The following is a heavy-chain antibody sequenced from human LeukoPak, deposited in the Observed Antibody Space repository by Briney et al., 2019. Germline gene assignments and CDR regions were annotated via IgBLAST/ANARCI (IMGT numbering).Heavy chain of an antibody. CDR3: ATLTSGSRDSFDY. J-gene: IGHJ4*02. CDR2: FDPEDGET. CDR1: GYTLTELS. D-gene: IGHD1-26*01. Sequence: GASVKVSCKVSGYTLTELSMHWVRQAPGKGLEWMGGFDPEDGETIYAQKFQGRVTMTEGTSTDTAYMELSSLRSEDTAVYYCATLTSGSRDSFDYWGQGTLVTVSS. V-gene: IGHV1-24*01.